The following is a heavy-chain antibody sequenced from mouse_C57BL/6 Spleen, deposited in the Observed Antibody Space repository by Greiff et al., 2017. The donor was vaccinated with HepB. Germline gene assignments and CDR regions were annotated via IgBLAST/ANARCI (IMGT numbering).Heavy chain of an antibody. Sequence: VQLQQSGPELVKPGASVKISCKASGYAFSSSWMNWVKQRPGKGLEWIGRIYPGDGDTNYNGKFKGKATLTADKSSSTAYMQLSSLTSEDSAVYFCARRGVLLENAMDYWGQGTSVTVSS. CDR2: IYPGDGDT. D-gene: IGHD2-1*01. J-gene: IGHJ4*01. CDR3: ARRGVLLENAMDY. CDR1: GYAFSSSW. V-gene: IGHV1-82*01.